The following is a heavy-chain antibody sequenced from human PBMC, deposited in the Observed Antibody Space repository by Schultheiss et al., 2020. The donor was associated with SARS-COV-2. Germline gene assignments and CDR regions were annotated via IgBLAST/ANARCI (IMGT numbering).Heavy chain of an antibody. CDR3: ARGDGYIDY. CDR1: GGSISSSSYY. V-gene: IGHV4-39*01. J-gene: IGHJ4*02. CDR2: IYYSGST. D-gene: IGHD5-24*01. Sequence: SQTLSLTCTVSGGSISSSSYYWSWIRQPPGKGLEWIGTIYYSGSTYYNPSLKSRVTISVDTSKNQFSLKLSSVTAADTAVYYCARGDGYIDYWGQGTLVTVAS.